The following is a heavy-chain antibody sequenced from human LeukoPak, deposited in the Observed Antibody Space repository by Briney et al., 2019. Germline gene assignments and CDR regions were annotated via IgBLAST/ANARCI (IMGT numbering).Heavy chain of an antibody. CDR2: ISGSGGST. CDR1: GFTFSSYA. V-gene: IGHV3-23*01. D-gene: IGHD1-26*01. Sequence: GGSLRLSCAASGFTFSSYAMSWVRQAPGKGLEWVSAISGSGGSTYYADSVKGRFTISRDNSKNTLYLQMNSLRAEDTAVYYCATPKGEWELPCFYPYWGQGTLVTVSS. CDR3: ATPKGEWELPCFYPY. J-gene: IGHJ4*02.